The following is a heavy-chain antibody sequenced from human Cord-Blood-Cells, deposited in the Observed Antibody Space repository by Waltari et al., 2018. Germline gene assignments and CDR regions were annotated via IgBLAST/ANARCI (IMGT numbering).Heavy chain of an antibody. CDR2: IYYSGST. J-gene: IGHJ4*02. V-gene: IGHV4-39*01. CDR1: GGSLSSSSYY. CDR3: ARHSGDYAIFDY. D-gene: IGHD4-17*01. Sequence: QLHLQESGPGLVTPSQTLSPTCSVSGGSLSSSSYYWGWIRPPPGKGLEGVGSIYYSGSTYYNPSVKSRVTISVDTSKNQFSLKLSSVTAADTAVYYCARHSGDYAIFDYWGQGTLVTVSS.